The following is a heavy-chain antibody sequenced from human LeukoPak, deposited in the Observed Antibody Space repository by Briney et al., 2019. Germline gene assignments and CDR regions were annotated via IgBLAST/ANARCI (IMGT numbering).Heavy chain of an antibody. CDR2: IDPKTGNQ. Sequence: GASVKVSCKASGYSFRDYWMHWVRQAPGQGLEWMGWIDPKTGNQNYAQKFQGRVTMTSDTSITTFYMELSRLTSDDTAVYYCARGGFHHGLDFWGQGTVVTVSS. CDR1: GYSFRDYW. D-gene: IGHD3/OR15-3a*01. CDR3: ARGGFHHGLDF. V-gene: IGHV1-2*02. J-gene: IGHJ1*01.